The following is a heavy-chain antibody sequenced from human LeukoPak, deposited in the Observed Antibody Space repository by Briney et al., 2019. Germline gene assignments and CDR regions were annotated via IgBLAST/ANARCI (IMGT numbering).Heavy chain of an antibody. CDR3: ARRSPASGYFDY. Sequence: SETLSLTCTVSGGSISSSSYYWGWIRQPPGKGLEWIGSIYYSGSTYYNPSLKSRVTISVDTSKNQFSLKLSSVTAADAAVYYCARRSPASGYFDYWGQGTLVTVSS. D-gene: IGHD3-22*01. CDR1: GGSISSSSYY. V-gene: IGHV4-39*01. J-gene: IGHJ4*02. CDR2: IYYSGST.